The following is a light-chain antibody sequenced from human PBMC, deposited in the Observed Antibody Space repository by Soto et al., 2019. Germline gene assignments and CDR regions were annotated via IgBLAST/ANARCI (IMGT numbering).Light chain of an antibody. CDR1: QSISGW. V-gene: IGKV1-5*03. Sequence: DIQMTQSPSTLSASIGDRVTITCRASQSISGWLAWYQQKPGKAPKILIYKASTLKSGVPSRFSGSGSGTEFALTISSLQPDDFATYYCQQYISYPHTFGQGTRLEIK. J-gene: IGKJ2*01. CDR2: KAS. CDR3: QQYISYPHT.